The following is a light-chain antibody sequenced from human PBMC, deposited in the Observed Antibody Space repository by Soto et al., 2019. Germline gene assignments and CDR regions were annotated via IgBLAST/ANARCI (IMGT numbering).Light chain of an antibody. CDR3: AAWDDSLSGPWV. J-gene: IGLJ3*02. CDR1: SSNIGSAY. Sequence: QLVLTQPPSASGTPGQRVTISCSGSSSNIGSAYVYWYQQLPGTAPKLLMFGDNQRPSGVPDRFSGSKSGTSASLAISGLRSEDEADYYCAAWDDSLSGPWVFGGGTKLTVL. V-gene: IGLV1-47*01. CDR2: GDN.